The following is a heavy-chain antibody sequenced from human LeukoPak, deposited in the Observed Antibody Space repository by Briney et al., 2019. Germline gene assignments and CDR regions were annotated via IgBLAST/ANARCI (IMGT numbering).Heavy chain of an antibody. CDR2: IYYSGST. J-gene: IGHJ4*02. V-gene: IGHV4-61*01. CDR1: GYSISSGYY. D-gene: IGHD3-22*01. Sequence: PSETLSLTCTVSGYSISSGYYWGWIRQPPGKGLEWIGYIYYSGSTNYNPSLKSRVTISVDTSKNQFSLKLSSVTAADTAVYYCARGGTSYDSSGYYYRSIDYWGQGTLVTVSS. CDR3: ARGGTSYDSSGYYYRSIDY.